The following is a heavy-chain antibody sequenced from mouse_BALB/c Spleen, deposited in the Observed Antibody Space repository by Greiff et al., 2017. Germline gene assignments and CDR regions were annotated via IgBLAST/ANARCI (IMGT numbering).Heavy chain of an antibody. CDR2: IDPANGNT. J-gene: IGHJ4*01. CDR3: ARDPQLYYSAMDY. V-gene: IGHV14-3*02. Sequence: EVQLQQSGAELVKPGASVKLSCTASGFNIKDTYMHWVKQRPEQGLEWIGRIDPANGNTKYDPKFQGKATITADTSSTTAYLQLRSLTSEDTAVYYCARDPQLYYSAMDYWGQGTSVTVSS. CDR1: GFNIKDTY.